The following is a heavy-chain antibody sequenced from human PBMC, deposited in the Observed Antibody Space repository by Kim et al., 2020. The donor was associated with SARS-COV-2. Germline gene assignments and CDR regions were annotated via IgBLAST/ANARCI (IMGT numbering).Heavy chain of an antibody. D-gene: IGHD3-22*01. V-gene: IGHV3-15*01. J-gene: IGHJ4*02. CDR3: TTETYDSRHQFDY. CDR2: IKSKTDGGTT. Sequence: GGSLRLSCAASGFTFSNAWMSWVRQAPGKGLEWVGRIKSKTDGGTTDYAAPVKGRFTISRDDSKNTLYLQMNSLKTEDTAVYYCTTETYDSRHQFDYWGQGTLVTVSS. CDR1: GFTFSNAW.